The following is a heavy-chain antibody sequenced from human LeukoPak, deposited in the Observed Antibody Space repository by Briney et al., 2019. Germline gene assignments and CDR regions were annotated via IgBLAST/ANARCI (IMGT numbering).Heavy chain of an antibody. V-gene: IGHV1-24*01. CDR1: GYTLTELS. J-gene: IGHJ5*02. CDR3: ATVTVWANWFDP. CDR2: FDPEDGET. D-gene: IGHD3-16*01. Sequence: ASVKVSCEVSGYTLTELSMHWVRQAPGKGLEWMGGFDPEDGETIYAQKFQGRVTMTEDTSTDTAYMELSSLRSEDTAVYYCATVTVWANWFDPWGQGTLVTVSS.